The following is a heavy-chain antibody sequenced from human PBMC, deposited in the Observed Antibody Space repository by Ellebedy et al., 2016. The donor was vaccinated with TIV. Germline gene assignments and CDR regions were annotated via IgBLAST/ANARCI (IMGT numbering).Heavy chain of an antibody. Sequence: MPSETLSLTCTVSGGSISSSSYYRGWIRQPPGKGLEWIGSIYYSGSTYYNPSLKSRVTISVDTSKNQFSLKLSSVTAADTAVYYCARSRVGSSWWGPGSNWFDPWGQGTLVTVSS. D-gene: IGHD6-13*01. CDR3: ARSRVGSSWWGPGSNWFDP. J-gene: IGHJ5*02. CDR1: GGSISSSSYY. V-gene: IGHV4-39*07. CDR2: IYYSGST.